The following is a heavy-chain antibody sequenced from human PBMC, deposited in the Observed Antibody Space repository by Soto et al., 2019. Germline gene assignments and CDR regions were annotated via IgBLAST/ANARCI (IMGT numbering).Heavy chain of an antibody. CDR2: IYWDDDK. J-gene: IGHJ6*02. CDR1: GFSLSTSGVG. Sequence: QITLKESGPTLVKPTQTLTLTCTFSGFSLSTSGVGVGWIRQPPGKALEWLALIYWDDDKRYSPSLKSRLTITKDTSKNQVVLTMTNMDPVDTATYYCAHGYSSRWEGGVDVWGQGTTVTVSS. V-gene: IGHV2-5*02. CDR3: AHGYSSRWEGGVDV. D-gene: IGHD6-13*01.